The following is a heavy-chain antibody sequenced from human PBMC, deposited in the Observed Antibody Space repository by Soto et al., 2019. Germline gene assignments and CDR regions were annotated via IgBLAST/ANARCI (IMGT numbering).Heavy chain of an antibody. Sequence: QVQLVQSGAEMKQPGASVKLSCQASGYIFIHCFMHWVRQAPGQGLEWMGGINPSSGTTTYAQKFQGRDTVTRDTSTITVYMELSSLGSGDTAMYYCARSLGETTSLFDYWGQGSLVTVSA. CDR3: ARSLGETTSLFDY. V-gene: IGHV1-46*01. J-gene: IGHJ4*02. CDR1: GYIFIHCF. D-gene: IGHD1-26*01. CDR2: INPSSGTT.